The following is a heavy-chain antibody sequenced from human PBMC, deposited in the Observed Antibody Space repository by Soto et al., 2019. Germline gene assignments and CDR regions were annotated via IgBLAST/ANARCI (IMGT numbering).Heavy chain of an antibody. CDR2: ITSGTSYK. CDR3: AIDFSSSSPEADS. D-gene: IGHD6-6*01. Sequence: EVQLVESGGGLVKPGESLRLSCVASGFTFSSYGMIWVRQAPGKGLEWVSSITSGTSYKYYADSLKGRITISRDNTKNSLFLQMKSLKAEDTAIYYCAIDFSSSSPEADSWGQGTLVTVSS. V-gene: IGHV3-21*01. CDR1: GFTFSSYG. J-gene: IGHJ4*02.